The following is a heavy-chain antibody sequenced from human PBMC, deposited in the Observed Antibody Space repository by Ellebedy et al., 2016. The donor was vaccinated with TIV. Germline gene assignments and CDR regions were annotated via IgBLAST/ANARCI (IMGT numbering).Heavy chain of an antibody. CDR1: GFIFSDYY. V-gene: IGHV3-11*04. D-gene: IGHD3-10*01. Sequence: GESLKISXAASGFIFSDYYMSWIRQAPGKGLEWLSYISSSGTTTYFADSMRGRFTISRDNAKNSLYLQMNSLRDEDTAVYYCARDFQVRGFDPWGQGTLVTVSS. CDR2: ISSSGTTT. J-gene: IGHJ5*02. CDR3: ARDFQVRGFDP.